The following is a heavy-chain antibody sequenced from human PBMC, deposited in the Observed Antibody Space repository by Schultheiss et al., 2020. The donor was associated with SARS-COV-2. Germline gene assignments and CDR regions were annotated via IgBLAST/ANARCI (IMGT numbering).Heavy chain of an antibody. V-gene: IGHV3-11*05. D-gene: IGHD2-2*01. Sequence: AGSLRLSCAASGFTFSDYYMSWIRQAPGKGLEWVSYISSSSSYTNYADSVKGRFTISRDNAKNSLYLQMNSLRAEDTAVYYCARGVWDIVVVGYYMDVWGKGTTVTVSS. CDR2: ISSSSSYT. CDR1: GFTFSDYY. CDR3: ARGVWDIVVVGYYMDV. J-gene: IGHJ6*03.